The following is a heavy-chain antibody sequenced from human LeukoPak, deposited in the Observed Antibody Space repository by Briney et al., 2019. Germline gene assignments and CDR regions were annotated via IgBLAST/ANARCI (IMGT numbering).Heavy chain of an antibody. Sequence: PGGSLRLSCAASGLTFSSYAMSWVRQAPGKGLEWVSAISGSGGSTYYADSVKGRFTISRDNSKNTLYLQMNSLRAEDTAVYCCAKIPLRFLEWLRGGYFDYWGQGTLVTVSS. CDR2: ISGSGGST. V-gene: IGHV3-23*01. CDR3: AKIPLRFLEWLRGGYFDY. CDR1: GLTFSSYA. J-gene: IGHJ4*02. D-gene: IGHD3-3*01.